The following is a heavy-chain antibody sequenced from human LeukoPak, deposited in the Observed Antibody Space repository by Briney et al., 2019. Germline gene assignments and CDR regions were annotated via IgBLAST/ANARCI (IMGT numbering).Heavy chain of an antibody. J-gene: IGHJ4*02. CDR2: MNPNSGNT. CDR1: GYTFTSYD. CDR3: ARATTWSGNFYYFDY. D-gene: IGHD3-3*01. Sequence: ASVKVSFKASGYTFTSYDINWVRQATGQGLEWMGWMNPNSGNTGYAQKFQGRVTITRNTSISTAYMELSSLRSVDAAVYYCARATTWSGNFYYFDYWGQGTLVTVSS. V-gene: IGHV1-8*03.